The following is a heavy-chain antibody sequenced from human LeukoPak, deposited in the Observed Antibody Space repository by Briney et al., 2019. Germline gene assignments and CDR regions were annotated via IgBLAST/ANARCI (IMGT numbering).Heavy chain of an antibody. V-gene: IGHV3-30-3*02. Sequence: GRSLRLSCAASGFTFSSYAMHWVRQAPGKGLEWVAVISYDGSNKYYADSVKGRFTISRDNSKNTLYLQMNSLRAEDTAVYYCAKNRDSSGWSPGYFDYWGQGTLVTVSS. CDR1: GFTFSSYA. CDR2: ISYDGSNK. D-gene: IGHD6-19*01. CDR3: AKNRDSSGWSPGYFDY. J-gene: IGHJ4*02.